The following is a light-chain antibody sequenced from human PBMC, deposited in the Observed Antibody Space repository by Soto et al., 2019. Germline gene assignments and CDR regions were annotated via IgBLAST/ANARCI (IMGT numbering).Light chain of an antibody. CDR2: AVS. V-gene: IGLV2-14*01. J-gene: IGLJ1*01. CDR1: SSDVGLYDY. Sequence: QSLLTQPPSVCGSPGQSITISCTGTSSDVGLYDYVSWYQQHPGKAPQLMIYAVSNRPSGVSNRFSASKSGNTAYLFISGLQAEDEADYYCSSYTSDSSYVFGSGTK. CDR3: SSYTSDSSYV.